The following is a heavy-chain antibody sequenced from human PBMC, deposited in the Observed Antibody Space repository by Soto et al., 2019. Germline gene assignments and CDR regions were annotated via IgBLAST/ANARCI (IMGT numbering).Heavy chain of an antibody. V-gene: IGHV4-34*01. J-gene: IGHJ6*03. Sequence: SETLSLTCAVYGGSFSGYYWSWIRQPPGKGLEWIGEINHSGSTNYNPSLKSRVTISVDTSKNQFSLKLSSVTAADTAVYYCARGKVDIVLMVYAKGGYYYYYMDVWGKGTTVTVSS. CDR2: INHSGST. D-gene: IGHD2-8*01. CDR3: ARGKVDIVLMVYAKGGYYYYYMDV. CDR1: GGSFSGYY.